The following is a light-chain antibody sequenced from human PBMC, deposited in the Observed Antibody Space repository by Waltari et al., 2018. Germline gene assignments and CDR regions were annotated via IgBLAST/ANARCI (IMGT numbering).Light chain of an antibody. Sequence: DIVMTQSPLSMPVTPGEPASISCRYSQSLLHSNGYNYLDWYLQKPGQYPQRLIYLGSNRASGVPDRFSGSGSGTDFTLKISRVESEDVGVYYCMQVLQSPRTFGQGTKVEIK. V-gene: IGKV2-28*01. CDR2: LGS. J-gene: IGKJ1*01. CDR3: MQVLQSPRT. CDR1: QSLLHSNGYNY.